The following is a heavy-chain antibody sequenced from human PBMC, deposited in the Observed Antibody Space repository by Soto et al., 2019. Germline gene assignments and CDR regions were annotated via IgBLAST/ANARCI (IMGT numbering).Heavy chain of an antibody. CDR3: AKNSGSYYFNIGMDV. CDR2: ISGSGGST. J-gene: IGHJ6*02. V-gene: IGHV3-23*01. D-gene: IGHD1-26*01. CDR1: GFTFSSYA. Sequence: PGGSLRLSCAASGFTFSSYAMSWVRQAPGKGLEWVSAISGSGGSTYYADSVKGRFTISRDNSKNTLYLQMNSLRAEDTAVYYCAKNSGSYYFNIGMDVWGQGTTVTVSS.